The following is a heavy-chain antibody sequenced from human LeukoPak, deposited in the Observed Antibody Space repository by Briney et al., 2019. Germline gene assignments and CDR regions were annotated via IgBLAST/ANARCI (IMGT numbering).Heavy chain of an antibody. D-gene: IGHD3-10*01. Sequence: SETLSLTCTVSGGSIRDTTYYWGWIRQPPGKGLEWIGSIYYSGNTYYNPSLMSRVTISVETSRNQFPLKLSSVTAADTAVYYCARYASGAIDSWGQGTLVTVSS. V-gene: IGHV4-39*06. J-gene: IGHJ4*02. CDR2: IYYSGNT. CDR1: GGSIRDTTYY. CDR3: ARYASGAIDS.